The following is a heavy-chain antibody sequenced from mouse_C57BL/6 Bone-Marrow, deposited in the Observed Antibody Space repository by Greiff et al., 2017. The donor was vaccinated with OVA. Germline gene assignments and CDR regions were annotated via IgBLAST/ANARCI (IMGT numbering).Heavy chain of an antibody. V-gene: IGHV1-55*01. J-gene: IGHJ3*01. CDR2: IYPGSGST. CDR1: GYTFTSYW. Sequence: QVQLQQSGAELVKPGASVKMSCKASGYTFTSYWITWVKQRPGQGLEWIGDIYPGSGSTNYNEKFKSKATLTVDTSSSTAYMQLSSLTSEESAVYYCARKGQLRLRAWFAYWGQGTLVTVSA. CDR3: ARKGQLRLRAWFAY. D-gene: IGHD3-2*02.